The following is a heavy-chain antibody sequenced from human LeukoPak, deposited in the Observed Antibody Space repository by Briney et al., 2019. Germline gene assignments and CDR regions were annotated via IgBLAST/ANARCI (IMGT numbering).Heavy chain of an antibody. CDR3: ARQAQTPVTTYSIAGSVDY. CDR1: GFTLRTYT. CDR2: ISYDGNNR. J-gene: IGHJ4*02. V-gene: IGHV3-30*09. D-gene: IGHD4-17*01. Sequence: GGSLRLSCSASGFTLRTYTVHWVRQAPGKGLEWVAVISYDGNNRYYADSVKGRFAISRDSSKNTVHLQMSSLRTEDTAVYYCARQAQTPVTTYSIAGSVDYWGQGTLVTVFS.